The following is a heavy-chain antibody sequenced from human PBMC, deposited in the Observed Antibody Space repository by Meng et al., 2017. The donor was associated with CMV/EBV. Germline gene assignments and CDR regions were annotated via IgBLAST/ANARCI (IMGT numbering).Heavy chain of an antibody. Sequence: QVQLQEPGPGLAKPSQTLSLNCHVSGGSISSGDYYWSWIRQPPGKGLEWIGYIYYSGSTYYNPSLKSRVTISVDTSKNQFSLKLSSVTAADTAVYYCARVTSRVAGAFDYWGQGTLVTVSS. CDR2: IYYSGST. D-gene: IGHD1-14*01. CDR3: ARVTSRVAGAFDY. CDR1: GGSISSGDYY. V-gene: IGHV4-30-4*08. J-gene: IGHJ4*02.